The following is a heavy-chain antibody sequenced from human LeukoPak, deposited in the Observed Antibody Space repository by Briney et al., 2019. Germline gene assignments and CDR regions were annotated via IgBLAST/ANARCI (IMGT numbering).Heavy chain of an antibody. V-gene: IGHV1-69*06. J-gene: IGHJ4*02. CDR2: IIPIFGTA. D-gene: IGHD3-9*01. CDR3: ARDLLYYDILTGPDY. CDR1: GGTFSSYA. Sequence: ASVTVSCKASGGTFSSYAISWVRQAPGQGLEWMGGIIPIFGTANYAQKFQGRVTITADKSTSTAYMELSSLRSEDTAVYYCARDLLYYDILTGPDYWGQGTLVTVSS.